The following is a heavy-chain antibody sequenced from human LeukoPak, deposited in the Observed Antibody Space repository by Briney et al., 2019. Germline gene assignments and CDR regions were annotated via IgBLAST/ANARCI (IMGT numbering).Heavy chain of an antibody. Sequence: GESLKISCKGSGYNFTTHWIGWVRQMPGKGLEWMGIIYPGDSDTRYSPSFQGQVTISADKSISTAYLQWSSLKASDTAMYYCARDYGSGTADFDYWGQGTLVTVSS. V-gene: IGHV5-51*01. CDR2: IYPGDSDT. CDR1: GYNFTTHW. D-gene: IGHD3-10*01. CDR3: ARDYGSGTADFDY. J-gene: IGHJ4*02.